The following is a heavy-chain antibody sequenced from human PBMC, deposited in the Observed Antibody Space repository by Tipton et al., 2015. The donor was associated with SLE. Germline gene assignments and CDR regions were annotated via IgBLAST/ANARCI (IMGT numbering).Heavy chain of an antibody. V-gene: IGHV4-31*03. CDR2: IFFTGTA. J-gene: IGHJ4*02. Sequence: TLSLTCTVSGGSISSGGLFWSWIRQHPGEGLKWIGYIFFTGTAYYNPSLKSRLSMSVDTSKNQFSLNLSSVTAADTAIYYCARGIAVSDYLDFWGQGTQVTVSS. CDR3: ARGIAVSDYLDF. CDR1: GGSISSGGLF. D-gene: IGHD6-19*01.